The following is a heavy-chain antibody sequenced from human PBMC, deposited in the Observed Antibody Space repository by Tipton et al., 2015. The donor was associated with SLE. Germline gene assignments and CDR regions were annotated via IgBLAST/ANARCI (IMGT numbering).Heavy chain of an antibody. J-gene: IGHJ3*02. Sequence: LRLSCAVYGGSFSGYYWSWIRQPPGKGLEWIGEINHSGSTNYNPSLKSRVTISVDTSKNQFSLKLSSVTAAETAVYYCARGKDIVVARDAFDIWGQGTMVTVSS. CDR2: INHSGST. D-gene: IGHD2-15*01. CDR1: GGSFSGYY. V-gene: IGHV4-34*01. CDR3: ARGKDIVVARDAFDI.